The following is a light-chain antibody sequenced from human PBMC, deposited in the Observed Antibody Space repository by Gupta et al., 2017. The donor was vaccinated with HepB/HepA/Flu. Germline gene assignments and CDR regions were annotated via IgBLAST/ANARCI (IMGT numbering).Light chain of an antibody. CDR2: DAS. CDR1: QSVSNS. V-gene: IGKV3-11*01. Sequence: EVVLTQSPATLSLSPGERATLSCRASQSVSNSLTWYQQKTGQSPRLLIYDASNRAPGIPARFSGSGSGTDFTLTISSLEPEDFAVYYCQQRNSWPLTFGGGTKVEIK. CDR3: QQRNSWPLT. J-gene: IGKJ4*01.